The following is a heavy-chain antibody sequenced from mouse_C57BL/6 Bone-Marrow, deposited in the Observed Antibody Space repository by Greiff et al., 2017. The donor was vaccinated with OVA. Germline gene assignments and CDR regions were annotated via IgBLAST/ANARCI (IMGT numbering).Heavy chain of an antibody. V-gene: IGHV1-81*01. J-gene: IGHJ4*01. Sequence: VQLQQSGAELARPGASVKLSCKASGYTFTSYGISWVKQRTGQGLEWIGEIYPRSGNTYYNEKFKGKATLTADKSSSTAYMELRSLTSEDSAVYFCARSYYGSSYLYAMDYWGQGTSVTVSS. CDR3: ARSYYGSSYLYAMDY. CDR1: GYTFTSYG. CDR2: IYPRSGNT. D-gene: IGHD1-1*01.